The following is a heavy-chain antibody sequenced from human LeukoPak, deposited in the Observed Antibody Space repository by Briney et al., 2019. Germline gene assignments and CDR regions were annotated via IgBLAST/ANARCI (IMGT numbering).Heavy chain of an antibody. CDR2: IKQDGSEK. CDR3: ARAIAVAAPGFDY. D-gene: IGHD6-19*01. J-gene: IGHJ4*02. CDR1: GYIFSTYW. V-gene: IGHV3-7*01. Sequence: GGSLRLSCVGSGYIFSTYWMNWVRQAPGKGLEWVANIKQDGSEKYHVDSVKGRFTISRDNAKNSLYLQMDSLRVEDTAVYYCARAIAVAAPGFDYWGQGTLVTVSS.